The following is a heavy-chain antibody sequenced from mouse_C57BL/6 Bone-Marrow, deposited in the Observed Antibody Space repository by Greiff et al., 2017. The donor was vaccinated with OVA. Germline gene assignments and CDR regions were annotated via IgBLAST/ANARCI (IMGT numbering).Heavy chain of an antibody. J-gene: IGHJ2*01. CDR2: IDPSDSET. CDR1: GYTFTSYW. Sequence: QVQLQQPGAELVRPGSSVKLSCKASGYTFTSYWMHWVKQRPIQGLEWIGNIDPSDSETHYNQKFKDKAALTVDKSSSTAYMQLSSLTSEDSAVYYCAREGFTTVVAPYYFDYWGQGTTLTVSS. D-gene: IGHD1-1*01. CDR3: AREGFTTVVAPYYFDY. V-gene: IGHV1-52*01.